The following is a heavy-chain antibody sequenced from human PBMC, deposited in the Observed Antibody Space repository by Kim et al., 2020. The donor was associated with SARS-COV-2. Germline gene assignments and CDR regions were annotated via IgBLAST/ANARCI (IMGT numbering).Heavy chain of an antibody. J-gene: IGHJ4*02. Sequence: PSFQGQVTISADKSISTAYLQWSSLKASDTAMYYCARHEGITGTTSHFDYWGQGTLVTVSS. D-gene: IGHD1-7*01. CDR3: ARHEGITGTTSHFDY. V-gene: IGHV5-51*01.